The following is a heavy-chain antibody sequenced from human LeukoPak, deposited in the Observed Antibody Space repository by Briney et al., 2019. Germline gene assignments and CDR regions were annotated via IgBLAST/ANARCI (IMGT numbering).Heavy chain of an antibody. CDR3: ASGGESSVYYPDIAY. Sequence: GASVKVSCKASGYTFTHYIINWVRQAPGQGLEWMGWISAYNGNTNYAQKLQGRVTMTTDTSTSTAYMDLRSLRSDDTAVYYCASGGESSVYYPDIAYWGQGTLVTVSS. J-gene: IGHJ4*02. V-gene: IGHV1-18*01. D-gene: IGHD3-22*01. CDR2: ISAYNGNT. CDR1: GYTFTHYI.